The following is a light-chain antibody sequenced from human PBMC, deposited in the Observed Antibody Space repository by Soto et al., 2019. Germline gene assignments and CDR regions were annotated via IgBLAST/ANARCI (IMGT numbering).Light chain of an antibody. CDR3: QHYGTSPA. CDR2: ATS. V-gene: IGKV3-20*01. CDR1: QSVSNTY. Sequence: EIVLTQSPGTLSLSPGERATLYCRASQSVSNTYLAWYRQKPGQAPRLLIYATSYRGTGIPDRFSGSGSGTDFTLTISRLEPEDFAVYYCQHYGTSPAFGQGTKVEIK. J-gene: IGKJ1*01.